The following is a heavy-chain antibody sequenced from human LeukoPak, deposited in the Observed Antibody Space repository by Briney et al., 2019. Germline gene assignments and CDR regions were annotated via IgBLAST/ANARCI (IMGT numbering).Heavy chain of an antibody. V-gene: IGHV3-7*03. Sequence: GGSLRLSCAASGFTFSSYWMSWVRQAPGKGLQWVANMKRDGSETNYVDSVKGRFTISRDNAKNSLYLQMNSLRAEDTAVFYCARDQYDTWSRRGNFDSWGQGTLVIVSS. CDR1: GFTFSSYW. CDR2: MKRDGSET. J-gene: IGHJ4*02. D-gene: IGHD3-3*01. CDR3: ARDQYDTWSRRGNFDS.